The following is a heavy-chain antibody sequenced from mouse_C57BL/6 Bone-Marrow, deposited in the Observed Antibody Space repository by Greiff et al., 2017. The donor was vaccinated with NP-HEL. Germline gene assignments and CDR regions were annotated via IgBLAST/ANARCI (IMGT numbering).Heavy chain of an antibody. CDR3: ARSGPVDFDY. CDR1: FTSYW. D-gene: IGHD3-1*01. V-gene: IGHV1-50*01. Sequence: FTSYWLQWVKQRPGQGLEWIGEIDPSDSSTNSKQKFKGNATLTVGSSSSSAYMQLSSLTSEDSAVYYFARSGPVDFDYWGQGTTLTVSA. CDR2: IDPSDSST. J-gene: IGHJ2*01.